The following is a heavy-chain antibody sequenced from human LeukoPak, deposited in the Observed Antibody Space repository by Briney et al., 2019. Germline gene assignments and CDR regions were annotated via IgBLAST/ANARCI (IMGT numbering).Heavy chain of an antibody. V-gene: IGHV4-39*01. Sequence: PSETLSLTCTVSGGSISNSSSYWGWIRQPPGKGLEWIGSIYYSGSTYYNPSLKSRVTISVDTSKNQFSLKLSSVTAAGTAVYYCARRSSRAADFDYWGQGTLVTVSS. CDR2: IYYSGST. CDR1: GGSISNSSSY. CDR3: ARRSSRAADFDY. D-gene: IGHD6-13*01. J-gene: IGHJ4*02.